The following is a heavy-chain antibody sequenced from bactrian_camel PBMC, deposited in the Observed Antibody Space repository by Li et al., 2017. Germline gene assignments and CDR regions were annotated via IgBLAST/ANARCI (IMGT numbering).Heavy chain of an antibody. V-gene: IGHV3S26*01. CDR1: LNPDSTYC. CDR2: IDIDGTT. Sequence: HVQLVESGGGSVQAGGSLRLSCTASLNPDSTYCLGWFHQAPGKAREGVAAIDIDGTTSYADSVKGRFTISLDNAKDTLYLQLNSLKTEDTAMYICVKGWYDPNRDYDGRYTRGQGTQVTVS. J-gene: IGHJ4*01. D-gene: IGHD4*01. CDR3: VKGWYDPNRDYDGRYT.